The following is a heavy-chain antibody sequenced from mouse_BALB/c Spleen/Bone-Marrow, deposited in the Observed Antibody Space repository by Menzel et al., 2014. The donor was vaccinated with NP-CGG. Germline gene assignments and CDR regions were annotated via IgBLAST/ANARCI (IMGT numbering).Heavy chain of an antibody. CDR2: IYPGNSDT. J-gene: IGHJ3*01. V-gene: IGHV1-5*01. Sequence: EVKLVEPGTVLARPGASVKMSCKASGYTFTSYWMHWVKQRPGQGLEWIGAIYPGNSDTSYNQKFKGKAKLTAVTSTSTAYMELSSLTNEDSAVYYCTRAMITRAWFAYWGQGTLVTVSA. D-gene: IGHD2-4*01. CDR3: TRAMITRAWFAY. CDR1: GYTFTSYW.